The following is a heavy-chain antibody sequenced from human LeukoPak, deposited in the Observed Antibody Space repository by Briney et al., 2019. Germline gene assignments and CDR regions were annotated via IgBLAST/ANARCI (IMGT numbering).Heavy chain of an antibody. CDR2: ISSSSSYI. CDR3: ARDFPYDFWSGYYSSAYYYYGMDV. J-gene: IGHJ6*02. D-gene: IGHD3-3*01. V-gene: IGHV3-21*01. CDR1: GFTFSSYS. Sequence: GGSLRLSCAASGFTFSSYSMNWVRQAPGKGLEWVSSISSSSSYICYADSVKGRFTISRDNAKNSLYLQMNSLRAEDTAVYYCARDFPYDFWSGYYSSAYYYYGMDVWGQGTTVTVSS.